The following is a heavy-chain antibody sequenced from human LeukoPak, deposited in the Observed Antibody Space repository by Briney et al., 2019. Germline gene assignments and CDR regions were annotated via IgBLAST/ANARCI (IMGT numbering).Heavy chain of an antibody. V-gene: IGHV4-59*01. J-gene: IGHJ4*02. CDR2: IYYNGST. D-gene: IGHD3-16*01. Sequence: SETLSLTCTVSGGSISSYYWSWIRQPPGKGLEWIGYIYYNGSTNYNPSLKSRVTISVDTSKNQLSLKLSSVTAADTAVYYCARGGVLKSVDYWGQGTLVTVSS. CDR3: ARGGVLKSVDY. CDR1: GGSISSYY.